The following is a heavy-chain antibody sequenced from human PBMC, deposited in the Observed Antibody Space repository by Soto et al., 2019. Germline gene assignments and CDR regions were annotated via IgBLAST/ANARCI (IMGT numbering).Heavy chain of an antibody. Sequence: ASVKVSCKASGYTFTSYGISWVRQAPGQGLEWMGWISAYNGNTNYAQNLQGRVTMTTDTSTSTAFMELRSLRSDDTAVSYCARDQPSSIAARPFDYWGQGTLVTVSS. V-gene: IGHV1-18*01. CDR2: ISAYNGNT. CDR1: GYTFTSYG. CDR3: ARDQPSSIAARPFDY. J-gene: IGHJ4*02. D-gene: IGHD6-6*01.